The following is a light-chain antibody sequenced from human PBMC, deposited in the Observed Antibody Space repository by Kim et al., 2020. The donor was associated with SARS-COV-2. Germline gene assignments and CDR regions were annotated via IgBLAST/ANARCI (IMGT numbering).Light chain of an antibody. CDR1: KLGDKY. Sequence: VSPGQTASITCSGDKLGDKYACWYQQKPGQSPVLVIYQDSKRPSGIPERFSGSNSGNTATLTISGTQAMDEADYYCQAWDSRTAVFGGGTQLTVL. J-gene: IGLJ3*02. V-gene: IGLV3-1*01. CDR3: QAWDSRTAV. CDR2: QDS.